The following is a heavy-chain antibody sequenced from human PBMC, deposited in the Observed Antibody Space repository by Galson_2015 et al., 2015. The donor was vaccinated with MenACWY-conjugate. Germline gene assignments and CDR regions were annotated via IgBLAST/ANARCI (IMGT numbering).Heavy chain of an antibody. J-gene: IGHJ4*02. Sequence: SETLSLTCPVSGGSASSSGYYWTWLRQPPGKGLEWIGLIYDSGTTKYNPSLKGRVTISLDTSKNQVSRKLSSVTAADTAVYYCAREFSYWGQGTLVTVSS. V-gene: IGHV4-61*08. CDR2: IYDSGTT. D-gene: IGHD2/OR15-2a*01. CDR1: GGSASSSGYY. CDR3: AREFSY.